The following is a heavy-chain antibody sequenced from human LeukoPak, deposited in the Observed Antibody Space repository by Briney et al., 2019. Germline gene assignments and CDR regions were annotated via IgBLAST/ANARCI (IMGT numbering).Heavy chain of an antibody. CDR2: ITSDGSST. V-gene: IGHV3-74*01. Sequence: GGSLRLSCTASGFTFSSYWMHWVRQAPGRGLEWVSRITSDGSSTSHADSVKGRFTISRDNAKNTLYLQMNSLRAEDTAVYYCSRGVGATDSWGQGTLVTVSS. CDR3: SRGVGATDS. D-gene: IGHD1-26*01. CDR1: GFTFSSYW. J-gene: IGHJ4*02.